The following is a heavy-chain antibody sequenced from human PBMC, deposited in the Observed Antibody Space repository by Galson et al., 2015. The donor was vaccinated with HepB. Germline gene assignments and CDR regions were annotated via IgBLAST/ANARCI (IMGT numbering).Heavy chain of an antibody. Sequence: SLRLSCAASGFTFSSYAMHWVRQAPGKGLEWVAVISYDGSNKYYADSVKGRFTISRDNSKNTLYLQMNSLRAEDTAVYYCARGIQLWYTYGMDVWGQGTTVTVSS. CDR2: ISYDGSNK. J-gene: IGHJ6*02. D-gene: IGHD5-18*01. CDR3: ARGIQLWYTYGMDV. V-gene: IGHV3-30-3*01. CDR1: GFTFSSYA.